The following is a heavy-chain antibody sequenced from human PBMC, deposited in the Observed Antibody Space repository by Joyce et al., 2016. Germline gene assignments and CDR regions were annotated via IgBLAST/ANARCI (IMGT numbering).Heavy chain of an antibody. D-gene: IGHD5-18*01. Sequence: EVQLVQSGAEVKKPGQSLKISCRASGYSFTNQWIGWVRQMPGKGLGWGGMIYPGDSDIRYSPAFQGQVTISADKSINTAYLQGSSLKASDTATYFCTRPGYAYGTDYWGQGTLVTVSS. CDR3: TRPGYAYGTDY. CDR2: IYPGDSDI. V-gene: IGHV5-51*01. J-gene: IGHJ4*02. CDR1: GYSFTNQW.